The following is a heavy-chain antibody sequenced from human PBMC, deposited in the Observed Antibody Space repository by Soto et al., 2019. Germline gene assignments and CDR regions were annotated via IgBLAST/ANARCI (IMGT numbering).Heavy chain of an antibody. Sequence: GGSLRLSCAASGFTFSSYAMHWVRQAPGKGLEWVAVISYDGSNKYYADSVKGRFTISRDNSKNTLYLQMNSLRAEDTAVYYCARDFSMIVVVIHGHFDYRGQRTPVTVSS. J-gene: IGHJ4*02. V-gene: IGHV3-30-3*01. CDR3: ARDFSMIVVVIHGHFDY. CDR2: ISYDGSNK. CDR1: GFTFSSYA. D-gene: IGHD3-22*01.